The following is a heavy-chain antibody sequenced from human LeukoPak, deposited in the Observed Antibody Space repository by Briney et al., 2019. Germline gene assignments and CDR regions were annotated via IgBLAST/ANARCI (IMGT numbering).Heavy chain of an antibody. CDR2: ISANGAKT. CDR1: GFTFNSYS. V-gene: IGHV3-23*01. Sequence: PGGSLRLSCAASGFTFNSYSMSWVRQAPGKGLEWVACISANGAKTYYADSVKGRFTISRDNSKNTQSLQMNSLRAEDTALYYCAKGWSVTMAMAATGDWGQGALVTVSS. D-gene: IGHD3-10*01. J-gene: IGHJ4*02. CDR3: AKGWSVTMAMAATGD.